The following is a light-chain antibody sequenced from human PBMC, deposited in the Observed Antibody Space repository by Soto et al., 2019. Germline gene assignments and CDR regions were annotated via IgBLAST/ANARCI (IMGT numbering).Light chain of an antibody. V-gene: IGLV2-11*01. CDR1: SSDIGGYNY. Sequence: QSALTQPPSVSGSPGQSVTISCTGTSSDIGGYNYVSWYQQLPGKAPKLMIYDVSKRPSGVPDRFSGSNSGNTAFLTISGLQAEDEAAYYCCSYAGTTHVFGTGTKLTVL. CDR2: DVS. J-gene: IGLJ1*01. CDR3: CSYAGTTHV.